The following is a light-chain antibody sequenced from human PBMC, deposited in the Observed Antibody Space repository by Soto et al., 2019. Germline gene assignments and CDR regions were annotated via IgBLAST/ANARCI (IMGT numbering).Light chain of an antibody. CDR2: VAS. CDR1: QDFSNY. Sequence: DIQFTQSPSFLSASIGDSDTITCRASQDFSNYLAWYQPKPGEAPKLLIYVASTLQSGVPSRLSGSGSGTDFTLSISCLQSEDFATYYCQQYYSYPTFSQGTKVDIK. CDR3: QQYYSYPT. J-gene: IGKJ1*01. V-gene: IGKV1-9*01.